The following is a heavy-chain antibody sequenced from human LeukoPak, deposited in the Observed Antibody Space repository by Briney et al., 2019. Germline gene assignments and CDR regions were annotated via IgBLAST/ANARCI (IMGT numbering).Heavy chain of an antibody. D-gene: IGHD2-15*01. CDR2: INEPGVYT. CDR1: GFTFRSYA. V-gene: IGHV3-23*01. CDR3: VRDFRCSGGSCPLFDY. Sequence: GGSLRLSCTASGFTFRSYAMSWVRQAREKGLDWVSGINEPGVYTYYADSVKGRFTISRDNSENTLYLQMNSLRVEDTAVYYCVRDFRCSGGSCPLFDYWGQGTLVTVSS. J-gene: IGHJ4*02.